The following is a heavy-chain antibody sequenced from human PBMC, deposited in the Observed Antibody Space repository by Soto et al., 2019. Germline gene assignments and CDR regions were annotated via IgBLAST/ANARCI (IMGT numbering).Heavy chain of an antibody. CDR2: IYYSGST. CDR1: GGSISSYY. J-gene: IGHJ6*02. Sequence: SETLSLTCTVSGGSISSYYWSWIRQPPGKGLEWIGYIYYSGSTNYNPSLKSRVTISVDTSKNQFSLKLSSVTAADTAVYYCARASQYCSSTSYYYYYYYGMDVWGQGTTVTVSS. V-gene: IGHV4-59*01. D-gene: IGHD2-2*01. CDR3: ARASQYCSSTSYYYYYYYGMDV.